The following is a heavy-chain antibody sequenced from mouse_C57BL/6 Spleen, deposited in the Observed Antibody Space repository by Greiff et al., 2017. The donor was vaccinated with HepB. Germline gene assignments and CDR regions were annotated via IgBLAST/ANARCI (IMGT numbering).Heavy chain of an antibody. D-gene: IGHD1-1*01. CDR3: AIYYGSSYYAMDY. CDR2: ISSGSSTI. V-gene: IGHV5-17*01. Sequence: EVNVVESGGGLVKPGGSLKLSCAASGFTFSDYGMHWVRQAPEKGLEWVAYISSGSSTIYYADTVKGRFTISRDNAKNTLFLQMTSLRSEDTAMYYCAIYYGSSYYAMDYWGQGTSVTVSS. J-gene: IGHJ4*01. CDR1: GFTFSDYG.